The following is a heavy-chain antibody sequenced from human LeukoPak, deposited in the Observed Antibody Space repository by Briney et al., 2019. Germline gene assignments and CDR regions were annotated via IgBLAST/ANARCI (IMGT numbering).Heavy chain of an antibody. CDR1: GFTFSSYA. CDR2: ISYDGSNK. D-gene: IGHD6-13*01. CDR3: ARDLGAAAPY. J-gene: IGHJ4*02. Sequence: GGSLRLSCEASGFTFSSYAMSWVRQAPGKGLEWVAVISYDGSNKYYADSVKGRFTISRDNSKNTLYLQMNSLRAEDTAVYYCARDLGAAAPYWGQGTLVTVSS. V-gene: IGHV3-30-3*01.